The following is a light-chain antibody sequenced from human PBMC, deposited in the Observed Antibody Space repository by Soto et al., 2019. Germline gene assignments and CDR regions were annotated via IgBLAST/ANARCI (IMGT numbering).Light chain of an antibody. CDR3: SSYTRSSTRV. V-gene: IGLV2-14*01. CDR1: SSDVGGYNY. Sequence: QSALTQPASVSGSPGQSITISCTGTSSDVGGYNYVSWYQQHPGKAPQLMISDVSNRPSGVSNRFSGSKSGNTASLTISGLQAEDEADYYCSSYTRSSTRVFGGGTKLTVL. CDR2: DVS. J-gene: IGLJ2*01.